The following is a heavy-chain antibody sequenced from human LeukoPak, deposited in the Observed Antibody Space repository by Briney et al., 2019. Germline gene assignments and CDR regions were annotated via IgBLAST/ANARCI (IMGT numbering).Heavy chain of an antibody. CDR1: GGSISSYY. V-gene: IGHV4-59*08. Sequence: PSETLSLTCTVSGGSISSYYWSWIRQPPGKGLEWIGYIYYSGSTNYNPSLKSRVTISVDTSKNQFSLKLSSVTAADTAVYYCARHGLRDSSGYYWGTWGQGTLVTVSS. D-gene: IGHD3-22*01. J-gene: IGHJ5*02. CDR3: ARHGLRDSSGYYWGT. CDR2: IYYSGST.